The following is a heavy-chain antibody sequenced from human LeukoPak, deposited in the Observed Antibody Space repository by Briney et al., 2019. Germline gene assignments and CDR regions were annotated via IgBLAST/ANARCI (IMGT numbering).Heavy chain of an antibody. Sequence: GGSLRLSCAASGFTVSTNYMSWVRQAPGKGLEHVALIRYDIDIRYYAYSVKGRFTISRDNSKNTLYLQMDSLRPEDTAVYYCAKARSAAVGYYFDYWGQGTLVTVSS. D-gene: IGHD6-13*01. CDR3: AKARSAAVGYYFDY. CDR2: IRYDIDIR. CDR1: GFTVSTNY. V-gene: IGHV3-30*02. J-gene: IGHJ4*02.